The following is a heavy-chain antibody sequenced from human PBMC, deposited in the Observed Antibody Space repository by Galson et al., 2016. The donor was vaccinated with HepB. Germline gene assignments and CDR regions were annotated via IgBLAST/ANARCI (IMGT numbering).Heavy chain of an antibody. Sequence: SLRLSCAASGFTFSSYGMHWVRQAPGKGLEWVAVIWYDGSNKYYADSVKGRFTISRDNSKNTLYLQTTSLRSEDTAVYYCARDFRDCVTTSCFRSQHYFYYHGLDVWGQGTTVTVSS. V-gene: IGHV3-33*01. CDR3: ARDFRDCVTTSCFRSQHYFYYHGLDV. CDR1: GFTFSSYG. J-gene: IGHJ6*02. D-gene: IGHD1-26*01. CDR2: IWYDGSNK.